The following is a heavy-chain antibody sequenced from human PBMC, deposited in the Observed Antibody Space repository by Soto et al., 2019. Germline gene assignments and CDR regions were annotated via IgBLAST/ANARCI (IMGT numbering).Heavy chain of an antibody. CDR1: GGSIGSYY. V-gene: IGHV4-59*01. CDR2: IYYSGST. D-gene: IGHD2-15*01. Sequence: SETLSLTCTVSGGSIGSYYWSWIRQPPGKGLEWIGYIYYSGSTNYNPSLKSRVTISVDTSKNQFSLKLSSVTAADTAVYYCARGAGYCSGGSCRFDYWGQGTLVTVSS. CDR3: ARGAGYCSGGSCRFDY. J-gene: IGHJ4*02.